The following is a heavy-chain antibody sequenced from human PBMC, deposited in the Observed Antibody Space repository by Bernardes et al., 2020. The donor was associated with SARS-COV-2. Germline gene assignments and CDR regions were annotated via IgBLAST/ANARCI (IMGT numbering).Heavy chain of an antibody. V-gene: IGHV4-59*01. CDR3: ARGTAPRTSDAFDF. CDR2: FSYTGAS. J-gene: IGHJ3*01. D-gene: IGHD2-21*02. CDR1: GDIISNYY. Sequence: SETLSLTCTVSGDIISNYYWSWIRQSPGKGLEWIGHFSYTGASNYNPSFKSRVTMSIDTSRNQFSLKLSSATTADTAVYYCARGTAPRTSDAFDFWGQGTMVTVSS.